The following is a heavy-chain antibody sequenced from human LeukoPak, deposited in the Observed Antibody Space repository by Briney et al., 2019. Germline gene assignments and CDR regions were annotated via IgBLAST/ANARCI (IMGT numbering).Heavy chain of an antibody. CDR3: VRRGDGYPYYFDY. D-gene: IGHD5-24*01. CDR2: VYYGGSS. J-gene: IGHJ4*02. V-gene: IGHV4-59*11. CDR1: GGSLSGHY. Sequence: SETLSLTCSVSGGSLSGHYWNWIRQSPGKGLEWIGYVYYGGSSDYKPSLKSRVSISVDTSKNHFSLKLRSVTAADTAVYYCVRRGDGYPYYFDYWGQGTLVTVSS.